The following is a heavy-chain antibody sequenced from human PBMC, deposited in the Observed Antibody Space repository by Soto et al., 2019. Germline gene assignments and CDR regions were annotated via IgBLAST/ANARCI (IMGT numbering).Heavy chain of an antibody. Sequence: GGSLRLSCAASGFTFSSYGMHWVRQAPGKGLEWVAVIWYDGSNKYYADSVKGRFTISRDNSKNTLYLQMNSLRAEDTAVYYCAREERALDYYYGMDVWGQGTTVTVSS. CDR1: GFTFSSYG. CDR3: AREERALDYYYGMDV. CDR2: IWYDGSNK. D-gene: IGHD1-1*01. J-gene: IGHJ6*02. V-gene: IGHV3-33*01.